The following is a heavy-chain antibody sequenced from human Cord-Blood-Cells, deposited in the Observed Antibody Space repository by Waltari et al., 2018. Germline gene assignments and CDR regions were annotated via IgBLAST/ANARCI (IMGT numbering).Heavy chain of an antibody. J-gene: IGHJ6*03. Sequence: QVQLQESGPGLVKPSETLSLTCTVSGGSISSYYWSWIRPPAGTGLEWIGRIYTSGSTNYNPSLKSRVTMSVDTSKNQFSLKLSSVTAADTAVYYCARDHPSEFGELLSYYYYYMDVWGKGTTVTVSS. V-gene: IGHV4-4*07. D-gene: IGHD3-10*01. CDR2: IYTSGST. CDR3: ARDHPSEFGELLSYYYYYMDV. CDR1: GGSISSYY.